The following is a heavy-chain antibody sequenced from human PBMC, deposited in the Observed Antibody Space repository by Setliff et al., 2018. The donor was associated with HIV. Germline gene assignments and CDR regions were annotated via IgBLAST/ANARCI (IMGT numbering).Heavy chain of an antibody. CDR1: GFTFDDYA. J-gene: IGHJ4*02. CDR2: ISWNSGSI. Sequence: SLRLSCTASGFTFDDYAMHWVRQAPGKGLEWVSGISWNSGSIGYADSVKGRFTSSRDNSKNSLYLQMNNLRGEDTALYYCAKDIYGGYNLEDYFDSWGQGTLVTISS. CDR3: AKDIYGGYNLEDYFDS. D-gene: IGHD4-17*01. V-gene: IGHV3-9*01.